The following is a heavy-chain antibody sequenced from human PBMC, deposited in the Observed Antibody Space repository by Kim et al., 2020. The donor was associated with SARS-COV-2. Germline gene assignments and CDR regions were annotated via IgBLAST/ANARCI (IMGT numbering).Heavy chain of an antibody. Sequence: GGSLRLSCAASGFTFDDHAMIWVRQVPGKGLEWVSEINWSGGSTSYAASVKGRFTISRDNAKRSLYLQMNSLRVEDTALYYCARDQGAGGVTYFDFWGQGTLVTVSS. CDR3: ARDQGAGGVTYFDF. CDR2: INWSGGST. J-gene: IGHJ4*02. CDR1: GFTFDDHA. V-gene: IGHV3-20*04. D-gene: IGHD3-16*01.